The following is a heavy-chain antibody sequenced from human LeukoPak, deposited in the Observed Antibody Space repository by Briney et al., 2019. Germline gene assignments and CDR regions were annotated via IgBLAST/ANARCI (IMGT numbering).Heavy chain of an antibody. V-gene: IGHV4-34*01. CDR3: ARYRYSSGWYETVYYFDY. J-gene: IGHJ4*02. D-gene: IGHD6-19*01. CDR1: GGSFSGYY. CDR2: INHSGST. Sequence: SETLSLTCAVYGGSFSGYYWSWIRQPPGKGLEWIGEINHSGSTNYNPSLKSRVTISVDTSKNQFSLKLSSVTAADTAVYYCARYRYSSGWYETVYYFDYWGQGTLVTVSS.